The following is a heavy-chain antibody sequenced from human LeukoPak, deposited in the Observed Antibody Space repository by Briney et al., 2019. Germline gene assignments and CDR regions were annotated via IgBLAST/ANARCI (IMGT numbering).Heavy chain of an antibody. CDR2: IYYSGST. V-gene: IGHV4-59*01. J-gene: IGHJ3*02. Sequence: SETLSLTCTVSGGSISSYYWSWIRQPPGKGLEWIGYIYYSGSTNYNPSLKSRVTISVDTSKNQFSLRLSSVTAAGTAVYYRARSNYGDYVWLNAFDIWGQGTMVTVSS. CDR3: ARSNYGDYVWLNAFDI. D-gene: IGHD4-17*01. CDR1: GGSISSYY.